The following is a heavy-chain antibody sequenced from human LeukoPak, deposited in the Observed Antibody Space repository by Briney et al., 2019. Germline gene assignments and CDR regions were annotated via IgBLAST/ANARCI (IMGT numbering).Heavy chain of an antibody. J-gene: IGHJ4*02. CDR2: ISYDGSNK. D-gene: IGHD6-25*01. Sequence: GGSLRLSCAASGFTFSSYGMHWVRQAPGKGLEWVAVISYDGSNKYYADSVKGRFTISRDNSKNTLYLQMNSLRAEDTAVYYCAKDLMGYSSGWYYDFRGQGTLVTVSS. V-gene: IGHV3-30*18. CDR3: AKDLMGYSSGWYYDF. CDR1: GFTFSSYG.